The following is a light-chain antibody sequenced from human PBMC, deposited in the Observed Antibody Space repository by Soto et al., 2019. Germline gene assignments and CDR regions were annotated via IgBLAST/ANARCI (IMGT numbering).Light chain of an antibody. CDR1: QTITNS. V-gene: IGKV1-39*01. Sequence: DIQMTQSPSSLSASVGDRVTIICRASQTITNSLNWYQHKPGKAPKLLIYAASSLQSGVPSRFSGSGSGTDFTLTISSLQPEDFATYYCQQSDSNPRTFGQGTKLDIK. J-gene: IGKJ2*01. CDR2: AAS. CDR3: QQSDSNPRT.